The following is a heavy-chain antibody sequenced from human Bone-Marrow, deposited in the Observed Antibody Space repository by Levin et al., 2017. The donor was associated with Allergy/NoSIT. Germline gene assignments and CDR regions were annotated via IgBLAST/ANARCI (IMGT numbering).Heavy chain of an antibody. J-gene: IGHJ6*02. CDR1: GGSINNHN. Sequence: PSETLSLTCTVSGGSINNHNWIWIRQSAGKGLEWIGRIHTSGSTNYNSSLKSRVSMSVDTSKNQVSLNLTSVTAADAAIYYCARGALELRRDYFYSGLDVWGQGTTVTVSS. D-gene: IGHD1-7*01. CDR3: ARGALELRRDYFYSGLDV. V-gene: IGHV4-4*07. CDR2: IHTSGST.